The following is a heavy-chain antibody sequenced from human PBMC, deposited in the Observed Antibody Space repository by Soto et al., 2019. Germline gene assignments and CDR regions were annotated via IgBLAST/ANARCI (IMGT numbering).Heavy chain of an antibody. V-gene: IGHV3-23*01. J-gene: IGHJ4*02. Sequence: TGGSLRLSCAASGFTFGNYAMSWVRQAPGKGLEWVSAITASGGSTYYADSVKGRLTISRDNSKNTLYLQMNSLRAEDTAVYYCAKDRGGSGWRFDYWGQGTLVTVSS. D-gene: IGHD6-19*01. CDR1: GFTFGNYA. CDR2: ITASGGST. CDR3: AKDRGGSGWRFDY.